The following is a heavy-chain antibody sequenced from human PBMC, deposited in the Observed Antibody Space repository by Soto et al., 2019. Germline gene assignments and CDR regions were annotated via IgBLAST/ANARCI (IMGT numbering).Heavy chain of an antibody. D-gene: IGHD6-13*01. J-gene: IGHJ5*02. Sequence: ASVKVSCKASGYTFTGYYMHWVRQAPGQGLEWMGWINPNSGGTNYAQKFQGRVTMTRDTSISTAYMELSRLRSDDTAVYYCVRDHRWYSSSWYPGWFDPWGQGTLVTVSS. CDR1: GYTFTGYY. CDR2: INPNSGGT. V-gene: IGHV1-2*02. CDR3: VRDHRWYSSSWYPGWFDP.